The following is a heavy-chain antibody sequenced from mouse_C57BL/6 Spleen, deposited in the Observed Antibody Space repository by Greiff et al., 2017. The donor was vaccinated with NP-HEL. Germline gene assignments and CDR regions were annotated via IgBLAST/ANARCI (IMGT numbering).Heavy chain of an antibody. CDR1: GYSITSGYY. CDR2: ISYDGSN. D-gene: IGHD2-3*01. V-gene: IGHV3-6*01. J-gene: IGHJ3*01. Sequence: EVQLQESGPGLVKPSQSLSLTCSVTGYSITSGYYWNWIRQFPGNQLEWMGYISYDGSNNYNPSLKNRISITRDTSKNQFFLKLNSVTTEDTATYYCARGYDGYYVGFAYWGQGTLVTVSA. CDR3: ARGYDGYYVGFAY.